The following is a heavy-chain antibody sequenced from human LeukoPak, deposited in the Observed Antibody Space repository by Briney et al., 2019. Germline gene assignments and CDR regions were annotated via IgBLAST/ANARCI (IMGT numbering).Heavy chain of an antibody. Sequence: PGGSLRLSCAASGFTFSNYGMSWVRQAPGKGLEWVSVISGSGANTYYADSVKGRFTISRDNSKNTLYLQMNSLRAEDTAVYYCAKAKSYYTNYDYWGQGTLVTVSS. V-gene: IGHV3-23*01. J-gene: IGHJ4*02. CDR2: ISGSGANT. CDR1: GFTFSNYG. D-gene: IGHD4-11*01. CDR3: AKAKSYYTNYDY.